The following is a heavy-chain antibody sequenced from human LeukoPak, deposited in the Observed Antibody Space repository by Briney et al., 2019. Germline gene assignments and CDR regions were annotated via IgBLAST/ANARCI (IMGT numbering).Heavy chain of an antibody. J-gene: IGHJ4*02. V-gene: IGHV3-30*04. Sequence: GGSLRLSCAASGFTFSSYAMHWVRQAPGKGLEWEAVISYDGSNKYYADSVKGRFTISRDNSKNTLYLQMNSLRAEDTAVYYCARDPLNDYGDYSYYFDYWGQGTLVTVSS. D-gene: IGHD4-17*01. CDR2: ISYDGSNK. CDR3: ARDPLNDYGDYSYYFDY. CDR1: GFTFSSYA.